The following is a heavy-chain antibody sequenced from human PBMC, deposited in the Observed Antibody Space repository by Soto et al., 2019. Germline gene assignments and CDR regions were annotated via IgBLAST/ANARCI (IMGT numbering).Heavy chain of an antibody. J-gene: IGHJ6*02. CDR2: ISANGQGI. CDR1: GFTFSTYA. CDR3: AKGSGGYDILTGYYPYYYYGMDV. V-gene: IGHV3-23*01. Sequence: GGSLRLSCAASGFTFSTYALSWVRQAPGKGLEWVSAISANGQGIYYADSVKGRFTISRDNSKNTLYLQMNSLRAEDTAVYYCAKGSGGYDILTGYYPYYYYGMDVWGQGTTVTVSS. D-gene: IGHD3-9*01.